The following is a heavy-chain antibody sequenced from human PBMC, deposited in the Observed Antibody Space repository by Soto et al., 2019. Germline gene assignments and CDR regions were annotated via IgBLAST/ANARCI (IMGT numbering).Heavy chain of an antibody. CDR1: GGTFSSYT. CDR3: ARAVAGYSSSWYNVT. D-gene: IGHD6-13*01. Sequence: QVQLVQSGAEVKKPGSSVKVSCKASGGTFSSYTISWVRQAPGQGLEWMGRIIPILGIANYAQKFQGRVTITADKSTSTADRELSSLRSEDTAVYYCARAVAGYSSSWYNVTWGQGTLVTVSS. CDR2: IIPILGIA. J-gene: IGHJ5*02. V-gene: IGHV1-69*02.